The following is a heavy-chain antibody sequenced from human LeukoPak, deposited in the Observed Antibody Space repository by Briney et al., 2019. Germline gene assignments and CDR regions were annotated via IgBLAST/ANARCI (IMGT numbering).Heavy chain of an antibody. Sequence: SETLSLTCTVSGGSISSSSYYWGWIRQPPGKGLEWIGSIYYSGSTYYNPSLKSRVTISVDTSKNQFSLKLSSVTAADTAVYYCARGPPQGHYYYYGMDVWGQGTTVTVSS. CDR3: ARGPPQGHYYYYGMDV. J-gene: IGHJ6*02. V-gene: IGHV4-39*01. CDR2: IYYSGST. CDR1: GGSISSSSYY.